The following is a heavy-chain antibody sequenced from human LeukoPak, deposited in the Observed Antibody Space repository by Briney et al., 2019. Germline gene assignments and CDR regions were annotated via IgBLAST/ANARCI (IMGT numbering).Heavy chain of an antibody. Sequence: GASVKVSCTASGDIFNSYSISWVRQAPGQGLEWMGGIIPIFGSANYAQKFQGRVTITTDQSTSTAYIELSSLSSEDTAVYYCARVGRSRGSLPNSYYYMDVWGKGTTVTVSS. CDR2: IIPIFGSA. V-gene: IGHV1-69*05. CDR1: GDIFNSYS. D-gene: IGHD1-26*01. CDR3: ARVGRSRGSLPNSYYYMDV. J-gene: IGHJ6*03.